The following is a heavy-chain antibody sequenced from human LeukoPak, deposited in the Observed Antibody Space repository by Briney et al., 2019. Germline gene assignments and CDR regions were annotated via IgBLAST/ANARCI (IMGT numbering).Heavy chain of an antibody. J-gene: IGHJ6*02. V-gene: IGHV4-4*02. CDR3: ARQGGETDYYYGMDV. Sequence: SETLSLTCAVSGGSISSSNWWSWVRQPPGKGLEWIGEIYHSGSTYYNPSLKSRVTISVDRSKNQFSLKLSSVTAADTAVYYCARQGGETDYYYGMDVWGQGTTVTVSS. CDR1: GGSISSSNW. CDR2: IYHSGST. D-gene: IGHD3-10*01.